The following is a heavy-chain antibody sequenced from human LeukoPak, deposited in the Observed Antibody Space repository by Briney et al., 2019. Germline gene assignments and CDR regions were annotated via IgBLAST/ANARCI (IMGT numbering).Heavy chain of an antibody. J-gene: IGHJ4*02. CDR3: AKTEEYSSSSHAFDY. CDR2: ISGDGGST. V-gene: IGHV3-43*02. CDR1: GFTFDDYA. D-gene: IGHD6-6*01. Sequence: PGGSLRLSCAASGFTFDDYAMHWVRQAPGKGLEWVSLISGDGGSTYYADSVKGRFTISRDNSKNSLYLQMNSLRTEDTALYYCAKTEEYSSSSHAFDYWDQGTLVTVSS.